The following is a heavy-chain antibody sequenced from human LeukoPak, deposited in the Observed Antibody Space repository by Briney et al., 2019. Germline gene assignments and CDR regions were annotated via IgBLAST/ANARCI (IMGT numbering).Heavy chain of an antibody. CDR2: ISSSSDYI. V-gene: IGHV3-21*01. D-gene: IGHD3-9*01. CDR3: ARGSPEYYDILTGYYRGADHAFDI. CDR1: GFSFNTYS. Sequence: GGSLRLSCAASGFSFNTYSLNWVRQAPGKGLEWVSSISSSSDYIYYADSVKGRFTISRDNAKNSLYLQMNSLRAEDTAVYYCARGSPEYYDILTGYYRGADHAFDIWGQGTMVTVSS. J-gene: IGHJ3*02.